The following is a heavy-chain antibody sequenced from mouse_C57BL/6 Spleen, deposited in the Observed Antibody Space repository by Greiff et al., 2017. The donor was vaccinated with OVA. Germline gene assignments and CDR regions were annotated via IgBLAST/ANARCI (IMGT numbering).Heavy chain of an antibody. CDR2: IYPGDGDT. V-gene: IGHV1-82*01. CDR1: GYAFSSSW. Sequence: VQLQESGPELVKPGASVKISCKASGYAFSSSWMNWVKQRPGKGLEWIGRIYPGDGDTNYNGKFKGKATLTADKSSSTAYMQLSSLTSEDSAVYFCARRGDGSSWGYAMDYWGQGTSVTVSS. D-gene: IGHD1-1*01. CDR3: ARRGDGSSWGYAMDY. J-gene: IGHJ4*01.